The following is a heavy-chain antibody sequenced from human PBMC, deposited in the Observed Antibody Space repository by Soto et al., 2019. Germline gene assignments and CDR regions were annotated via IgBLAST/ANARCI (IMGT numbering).Heavy chain of an antibody. CDR3: AVYCSGGSCYRGGGGYYGMDV. J-gene: IGHJ6*02. D-gene: IGHD2-15*01. Sequence: ASVKVSCKASGYTFTSYGISWVRQAPGQGFEWMGWTSAYNGNTNYAQKLQGRVTMTTDTSTSTAYMELRSLRSDDTAVYYCAVYCSGGSCYRGGGGYYGMDVWGQGTTVTVSS. V-gene: IGHV1-18*04. CDR1: GYTFTSYG. CDR2: TSAYNGNT.